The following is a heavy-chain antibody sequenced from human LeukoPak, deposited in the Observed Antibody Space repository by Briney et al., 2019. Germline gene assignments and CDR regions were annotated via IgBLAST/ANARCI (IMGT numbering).Heavy chain of an antibody. Sequence: ASVKVSCKASGYTFTSYGISWVRQAPGQGLEWMGWVSAYNGNTNYAQKLQGRVTMTTDTSTSTAYMELRSLRSDDTAVYYCARGASVVVPALFDYWGQGTLVTVSS. CDR1: GYTFTSYG. D-gene: IGHD2-2*01. CDR2: VSAYNGNT. J-gene: IGHJ4*02. V-gene: IGHV1-18*01. CDR3: ARGASVVVPALFDY.